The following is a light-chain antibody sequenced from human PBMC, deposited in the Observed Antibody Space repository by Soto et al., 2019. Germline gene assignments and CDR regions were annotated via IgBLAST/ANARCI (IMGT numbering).Light chain of an antibody. J-gene: IGKJ1*01. V-gene: IGKV3-11*01. CDR1: QSISSH. CDR2: DAS. Sequence: DIVLTQSPATLSVSRGESATLSCRASQSISSHLTWYQQKPGQAPRVLIYDASNRATGIPARFSGSGSGTDFTLTISSLEPEDFAVYYCQQSRTFGQGTKVEIK. CDR3: QQSRT.